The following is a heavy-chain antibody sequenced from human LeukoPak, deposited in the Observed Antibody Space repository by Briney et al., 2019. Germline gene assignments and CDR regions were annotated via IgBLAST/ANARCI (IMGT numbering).Heavy chain of an antibody. D-gene: IGHD6-19*01. CDR2: IYHSGST. CDR3: AALYSSGWYYFDY. Sequence: SETLSLTCTVSGGSISSGGYSWSWIRRPPGKGLEWIGYIYHSGSTYYNPSLKSRVTISVDRSKNQFSLKLSSVTAVDTAVYYCAALYSSGWYYFDYWGQGTLVTVSS. J-gene: IGHJ4*02. CDR1: GGSISSGGYS. V-gene: IGHV4-30-2*01.